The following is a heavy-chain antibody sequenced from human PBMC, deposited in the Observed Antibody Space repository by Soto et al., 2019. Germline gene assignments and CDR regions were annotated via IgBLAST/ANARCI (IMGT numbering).Heavy chain of an antibody. CDR2: IHYNGNT. CDR3: AREGNLGRWLQPLDF. J-gene: IGHJ4*02. CDR1: GGSIDTYY. V-gene: IGHV4-59*01. D-gene: IGHD5-12*01. Sequence: PSETLSLTCTVSGGSIDTYYWSWIRQPPGKGLEWIGNIHYNGNTNYNPSLKSRVSMSVDTSKNQFSLRLISVTAADTAKYFCAREGNLGRWLQPLDFWGQGTLVTVSS.